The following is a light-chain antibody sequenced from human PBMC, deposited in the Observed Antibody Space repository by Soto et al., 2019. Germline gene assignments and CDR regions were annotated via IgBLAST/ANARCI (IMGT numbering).Light chain of an antibody. V-gene: IGLV2-14*01. CDR3: SSYTSSSTLGV. CDR2: GVS. Sequence: QSALTQPASVSGSPGQSITISCSGTRSDIGSYNYVAWYQQFPGKTPKILIYGVSNRPSGVSNRFSGSKSGNTASLTISGLQAEDEADYYCSSYTSSSTLGVFGGGTKLTVL. CDR1: RSDIGSYNY. J-gene: IGLJ3*02.